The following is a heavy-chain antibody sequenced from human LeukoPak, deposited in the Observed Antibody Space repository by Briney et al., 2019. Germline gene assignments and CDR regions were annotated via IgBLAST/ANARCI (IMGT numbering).Heavy chain of an antibody. V-gene: IGHV4-59*01. CDR3: AREAYGSGSYAYYYMDV. Sequence: KTSETLSLTCTVSGGSISSYYWSWIRQPPGKGLEWIGYIYYSGSTNYNPSLKSRVTISVDTSKNQFSLKLSSVTAADTAVYYCAREAYGSGSYAYYYMDVWGKGTTVTISS. D-gene: IGHD3-10*01. CDR2: IYYSGST. CDR1: GGSISSYY. J-gene: IGHJ6*03.